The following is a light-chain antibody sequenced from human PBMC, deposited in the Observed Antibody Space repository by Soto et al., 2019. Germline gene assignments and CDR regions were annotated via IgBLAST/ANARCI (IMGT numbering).Light chain of an antibody. Sequence: DLQMIQSPSSLSASVGDRVTITCRASQSISSYLNWYQQKPGRAPKLLIYAASTLQSEVPSRFSGSGSGTDFTLTISSLQPEDFATYYCQQSYSTPLFGPGTKVDIK. J-gene: IGKJ3*01. CDR3: QQSYSTPL. CDR1: QSISSY. V-gene: IGKV1-39*01. CDR2: AAS.